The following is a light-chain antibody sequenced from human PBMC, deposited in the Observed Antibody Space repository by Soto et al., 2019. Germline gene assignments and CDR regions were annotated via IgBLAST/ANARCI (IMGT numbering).Light chain of an antibody. CDR3: SSYTSSSTLV. Sequence: SALTQPASVSGSPGQSITISCTGTSSDVGGYNYVSWYQQHPGNAPKLMFYEVSNRPSGVSIRFSGSKSGNTASLTISGLQAEDEADYYCSSYTSSSTLVFGTGTKLTVL. CDR1: SSDVGGYNY. CDR2: EVS. V-gene: IGLV2-14*01. J-gene: IGLJ1*01.